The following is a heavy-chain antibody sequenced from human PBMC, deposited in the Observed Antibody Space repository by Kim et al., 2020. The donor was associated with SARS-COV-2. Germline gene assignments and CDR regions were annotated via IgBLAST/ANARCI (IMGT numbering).Heavy chain of an antibody. CDR3: ARSGHFAFDI. Sequence: STYYNPSLKSRVTISVDTSKNQFSLKLSSVTAADTAVYYCARSGHFAFDIWGQGTMVTVSS. V-gene: IGHV4-39*01. CDR2: ST. J-gene: IGHJ3*02.